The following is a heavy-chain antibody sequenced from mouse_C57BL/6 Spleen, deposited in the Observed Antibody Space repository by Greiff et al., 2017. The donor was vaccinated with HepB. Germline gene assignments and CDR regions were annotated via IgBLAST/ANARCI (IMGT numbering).Heavy chain of an antibody. V-gene: IGHV1-82*01. J-gene: IGHJ3*01. Sequence: QVQLQQSGPELVKPGASVKISCKASGYAFSSSWMNWVKQRPGKGLEWIGRIYPGDGDTNYNGKFKGKATLTADKSSSTAYMQLSSLTSEDSAVYFCASNYTFAYWGQGTLVTVSA. CDR1: GYAFSSSW. CDR3: ASNYTFAY. D-gene: IGHD1-3*01. CDR2: IYPGDGDT.